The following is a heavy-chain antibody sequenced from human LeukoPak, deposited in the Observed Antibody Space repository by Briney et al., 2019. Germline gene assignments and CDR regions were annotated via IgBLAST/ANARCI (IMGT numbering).Heavy chain of an antibody. D-gene: IGHD5-12*01. Sequence: SGTLSLTCTVSGGSISSGSYYWSWIRQPAGKGLEWIGRIYTSGSTNYNPSLKSRVTISVDTSKNQFSLKLSPVTAADTAVYYCAIPRGGLRNLRAFDYWGQGTLVTVSS. CDR3: AIPRGGLRNLRAFDY. CDR1: GGSISSGSYY. J-gene: IGHJ4*02. CDR2: IYTSGST. V-gene: IGHV4-61*02.